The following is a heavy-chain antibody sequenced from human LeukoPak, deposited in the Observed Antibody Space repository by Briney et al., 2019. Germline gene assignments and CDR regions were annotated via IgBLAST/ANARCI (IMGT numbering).Heavy chain of an antibody. CDR3: ARDRWPSGSTHLDY. J-gene: IGHJ4*02. CDR2: INPNSGGT. CDR1: RYTFTGYY. D-gene: IGHD5-24*01. Sequence: ASVKVSCKVSRYTFTGYYMHWVGQAPGQGLEGMGRINPNSGGTNHAQKFHGRVTMTRDTSISTAYMELSRLRSDDTAVYYCARDRWPSGSTHLDYWGQGTLVTVSS. V-gene: IGHV1-2*06.